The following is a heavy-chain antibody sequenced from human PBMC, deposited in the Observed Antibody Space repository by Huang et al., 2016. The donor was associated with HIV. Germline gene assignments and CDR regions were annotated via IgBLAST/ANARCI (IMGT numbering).Heavy chain of an antibody. V-gene: IGHV1-18*01. CDR1: GYIFTKYG. CDR2: ISAHNGNT. D-gene: IGHD1-1*01. J-gene: IGHJ5*01. CDR3: ARDHWYPLQNWFDL. Sequence: QVELVQSGAEVKRPGASVRVSCKDAGYIFTKYGINWVRQATGQGLEWMGWISAHNGNTNYAEKFQGRGTLTRDTSATTAYMELRDVTSADTAVYYRARDHWYPLQNWFDLWGQGTLVTVSS.